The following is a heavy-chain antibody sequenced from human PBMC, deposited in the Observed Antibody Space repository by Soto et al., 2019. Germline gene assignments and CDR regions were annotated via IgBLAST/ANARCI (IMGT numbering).Heavy chain of an antibody. V-gene: IGHV3-48*01. J-gene: IGHJ6*02. CDR1: GFTFSSYS. D-gene: IGHD5-12*01. CDR2: ISSSSSTI. Sequence: EVQLVESGGGLVQPGGSLRLSCAASGFTFSSYSMNWVRQAPGKGLEWVSYISSSSSTIYYADSVKGRFTISRDNAKNSLYMQMNSLRAEDTAVYYCARADSGYAHGYYYYGMDVGGQGTTVTVSS. CDR3: ARADSGYAHGYYYYGMDV.